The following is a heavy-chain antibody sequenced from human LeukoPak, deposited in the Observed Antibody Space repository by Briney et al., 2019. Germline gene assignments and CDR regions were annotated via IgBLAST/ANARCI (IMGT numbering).Heavy chain of an antibody. CDR2: IYYSGST. D-gene: IGHD2-2*01. CDR3: ARSGYCSSTSCWPEDYWYFDL. CDR1: GGSISSYY. V-gene: IGHV4-59*01. Sequence: SETLSLTCTVSGGSISSYYWSWIRQPPGKGLEWIGYIYYSGSTNYNPSLKSRVTISVDTSKNQFSLKLSSVTAADTAVYYCARSGYCSSTSCWPEDYWYFDLWGRGTLVTVSS. J-gene: IGHJ2*01.